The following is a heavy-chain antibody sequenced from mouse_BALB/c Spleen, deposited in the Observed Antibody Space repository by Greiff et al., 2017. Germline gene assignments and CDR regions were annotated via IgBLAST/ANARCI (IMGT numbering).Heavy chain of an antibody. CDR2: IRNKANGYTT. Sequence: DVKLVESGGGLVQPGGSLRLSCATSGFTFTDYYMSWVRQPPGKALEWLGFIRNKANGYTTEYSASVKGRFTISRDNSQSILYLQMNTLRAEDSATYYCARVSPPSQEFAYWGQGTLVTVSA. J-gene: IGHJ3*01. CDR1: GFTFTDYY. V-gene: IGHV7-3*02. CDR3: ARVSPPSQEFAY.